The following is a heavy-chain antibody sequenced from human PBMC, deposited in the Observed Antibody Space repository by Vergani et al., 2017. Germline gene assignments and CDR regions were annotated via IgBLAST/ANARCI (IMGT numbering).Heavy chain of an antibody. CDR2: IYYSGST. V-gene: IGHV4-59*01. D-gene: IGHD3-22*01. Sequence: QVQLQESGPGLVKPSETLSLTCTVSGGSISSYYWSWIRQPPGEGLEWIGYIYYSGSTNYNPSLKRRVTISVDTSKHQFSLKLSSVTAADTAVYYCARAVGGYYGWYFDLWGRGTLVTVSS. CDR3: ARAVGGYYGWYFDL. J-gene: IGHJ2*01. CDR1: GGSISSYY.